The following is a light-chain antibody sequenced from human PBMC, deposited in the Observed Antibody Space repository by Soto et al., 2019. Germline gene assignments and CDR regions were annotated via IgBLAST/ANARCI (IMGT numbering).Light chain of an antibody. CDR1: SNDVGRYNL. J-gene: IGLJ3*02. CDR2: EAT. CDR3: CADEGSGNDL. Sequence: QSALTQPASVSGSPEQSITISCTGTSNDVGRYNLVSWYQQHPGKAPKVMIYEATKRPSGVSNRFSGSKSGNTASLTISGLQAEDDADYYCCADEGSGNDLFGGGTKLTVL. V-gene: IGLV2-23*01.